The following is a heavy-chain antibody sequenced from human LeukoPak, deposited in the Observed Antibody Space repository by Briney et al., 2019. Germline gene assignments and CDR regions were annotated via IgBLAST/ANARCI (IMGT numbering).Heavy chain of an antibody. Sequence: ESLKISCKGSGYSFTSYWIGWVRQMPGKGPEWMGIIYPGDSDTRYSPSFQGQVTISADKSISTAYLQWSSLKASDTAMYYCARYPGSGSYYTGGWFDPWGQGTLVTVSS. CDR1: GYSFTSYW. CDR3: ARYPGSGSYYTGGWFDP. J-gene: IGHJ5*02. D-gene: IGHD1-26*01. CDR2: IYPGDSDT. V-gene: IGHV5-51*01.